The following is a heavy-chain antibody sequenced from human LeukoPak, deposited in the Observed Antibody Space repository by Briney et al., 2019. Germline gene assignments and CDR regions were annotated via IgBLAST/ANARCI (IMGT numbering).Heavy chain of an antibody. CDR1: GGSISSGDYY. CDR2: IYYSGST. D-gene: IGHD3-10*01. Sequence: SETLSLTCTVSGGSISSGDYYWSWIRQHPGKGLEWIGYIYYSGSTYYNPSLKSRVTISVDTSKNQFSLKLSSVTAADTAVYYCARDQDHYYGSGRTYYYYGMDVWGQGTTVTVSS. J-gene: IGHJ6*02. CDR3: ARDQDHYYGSGRTYYYYGMDV. V-gene: IGHV4-31*03.